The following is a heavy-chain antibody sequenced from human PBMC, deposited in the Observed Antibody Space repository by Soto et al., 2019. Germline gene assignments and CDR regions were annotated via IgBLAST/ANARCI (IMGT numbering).Heavy chain of an antibody. D-gene: IGHD2-21*01. CDR2: IYYTGST. V-gene: IGHV4-30-4*01. J-gene: IGHJ4*02. CDR3: VRGPSSVVSGYFDY. Sequence: QVHLQESGPGLVKPSQTLSLTCTVSGDALISGEYYWSWIRQSPGKGLEWIGYIYYTGSTYYNPSLKSRVFMSVDTSRNQFSLRLSSVTAADTAMYYCVRGPSSVVSGYFDYWGQGTLVTVSS. CDR1: GDALISGEYY.